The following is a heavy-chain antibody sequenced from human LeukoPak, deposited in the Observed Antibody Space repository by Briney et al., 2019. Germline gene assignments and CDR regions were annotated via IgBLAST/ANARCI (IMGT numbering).Heavy chain of an antibody. V-gene: IGHV4-39*01. Sequence: SETLSLTCAVSGGSIGSSSYYWGWIRQPPGEGLEWIGSIYYSGNTYYNPSLKSRVTISVDTSKNQFSLKLSSVTAADTAVYYCASRVRWNYYIDYWGQGTLVTVSS. J-gene: IGHJ4*02. CDR1: GGSIGSSSYY. D-gene: IGHD1-1*01. CDR2: IYYSGNT. CDR3: ASRVRWNYYIDY.